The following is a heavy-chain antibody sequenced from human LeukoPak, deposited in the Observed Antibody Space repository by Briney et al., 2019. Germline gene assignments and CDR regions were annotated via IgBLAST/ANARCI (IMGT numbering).Heavy chain of an antibody. D-gene: IGHD5-18*01. J-gene: IGHJ6*02. CDR2: IIPIFGTA. CDR3: AGSYVDTAMDPDYYYYGMDV. V-gene: IGHV1-69*01. CDR1: GGTFSSYA. Sequence: SVQVSCKASGGTFSSYAFSWLRQAPGQGLEWMGGIIPIFGTANYAQKFQGRVTITADESTSTDYMELSSLRSEDTAVYYCAGSYVDTAMDPDYYYYGMDVWGQGTTVTVSS.